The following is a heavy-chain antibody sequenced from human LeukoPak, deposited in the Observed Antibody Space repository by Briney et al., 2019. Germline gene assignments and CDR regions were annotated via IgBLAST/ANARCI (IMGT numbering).Heavy chain of an antibody. CDR1: GFTFSSYS. J-gene: IGHJ4*02. Sequence: GGSLTLSCAASGFTFSSYSMNWVRQAPGKGLEWVSSISSSSSYIYYADSVKGRFTISRDNAKNSLYLQMNSLRAEDTAVYYCARDQAVAGTGFDYWGQGTLVTASS. CDR2: ISSSSSYI. CDR3: ARDQAVAGTGFDY. V-gene: IGHV3-21*01. D-gene: IGHD6-19*01.